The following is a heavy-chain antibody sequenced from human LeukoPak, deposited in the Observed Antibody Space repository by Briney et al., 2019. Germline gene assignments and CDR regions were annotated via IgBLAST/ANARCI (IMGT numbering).Heavy chain of an antibody. J-gene: IGHJ4*02. Sequence: GASVKLSCTASGYTFSNYAMNWVRQAPGQGLEWVGWINTNTGNTTYAQGFTGRFVFSLDTSVSTSYLQISRLKAEDTAIYYCNWHRPPQYDYWGQRTLVSVSS. D-gene: IGHD5-24*01. V-gene: IGHV7-4-1*02. CDR1: GYTFSNYA. CDR2: INTNTGNT. CDR3: NWHRPPQYDY.